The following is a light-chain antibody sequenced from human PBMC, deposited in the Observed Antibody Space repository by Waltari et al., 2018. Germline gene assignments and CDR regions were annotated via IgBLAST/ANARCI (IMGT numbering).Light chain of an antibody. V-gene: IGKV3-11*01. CDR1: QSVSSY. Sequence: ENVLTQSPATMSLSPGERATLSCRASQSVSSYLAWYQQKPGQAPRLLIYGASKRAPGIPARFSGSGSGTDFTLTISSLEPEDFAVYYCQQRDSWPRVTFGQGTRVEIK. J-gene: IGKJ5*01. CDR2: GAS. CDR3: QQRDSWPRVT.